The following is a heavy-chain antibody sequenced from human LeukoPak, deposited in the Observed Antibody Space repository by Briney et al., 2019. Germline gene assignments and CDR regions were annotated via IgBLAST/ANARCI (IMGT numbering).Heavy chain of an antibody. Sequence: GGSLRLSCAASGFTVSSNYMSWVRQAPGKGLEWVSVIYSGGSTYYADSVKGRFTISRDNSKNTLYLQMNSLRAEDTAVYYCASSIDSYGYETGLDYWGQGTLVTVSS. D-gene: IGHD5-18*01. J-gene: IGHJ4*02. CDR1: GFTVSSNY. CDR3: ASSIDSYGYETGLDY. CDR2: IYSGGST. V-gene: IGHV3-53*01.